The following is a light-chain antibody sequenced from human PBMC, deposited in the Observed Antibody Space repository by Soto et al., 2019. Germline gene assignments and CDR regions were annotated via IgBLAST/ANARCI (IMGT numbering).Light chain of an antibody. CDR2: KAS. V-gene: IGKV1-17*01. Sequence: DIQMTQSPSSLSASVGDRVAITGRASQGIRNDLGWYQQKPGKAPKRLIYKASSLESGVPSRFSGSGSGTDFTLTISRLEPEDFAVYYCQQYGSSGTFGQGTKVDIK. J-gene: IGKJ1*01. CDR1: QGIRND. CDR3: QQYGSSGT.